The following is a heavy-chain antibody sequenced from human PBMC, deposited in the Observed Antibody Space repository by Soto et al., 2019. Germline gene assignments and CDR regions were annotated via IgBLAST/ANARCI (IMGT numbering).Heavy chain of an antibody. J-gene: IGHJ5*02. D-gene: IGHD2-2*01. CDR3: ASLPRVYCSSTSCYAGWFDP. V-gene: IGHV4-59*01. CDR1: GGSISSYY. CDR2: IYYSGST. Sequence: SETLSLTCTVSGGSISSYYWSWIRQPPGKGLEWIGYIYYSGSTNYNPSLKSRVTISVDTSKNQFSLKLSSVTAADTAVYYCASLPRVYCSSTSCYAGWFDPWGQGTLVTVSS.